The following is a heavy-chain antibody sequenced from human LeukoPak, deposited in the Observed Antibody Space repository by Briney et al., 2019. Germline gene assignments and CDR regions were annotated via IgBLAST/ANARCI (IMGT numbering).Heavy chain of an antibody. Sequence: GGSLRLSCAASGFTFSSYWMHWVRQAPGKGLVWVSRINSDGSSTSYADSVKGRFTISRDSSKSILYLQVNSLRAEDTAVYYCAKDRCSNGIGCYYYYMDVWGKGTTVTISS. CDR1: GFTFSSYW. D-gene: IGHD2-8*01. V-gene: IGHV3-74*01. J-gene: IGHJ6*03. CDR3: AKDRCSNGIGCYYYYMDV. CDR2: INSDGSST.